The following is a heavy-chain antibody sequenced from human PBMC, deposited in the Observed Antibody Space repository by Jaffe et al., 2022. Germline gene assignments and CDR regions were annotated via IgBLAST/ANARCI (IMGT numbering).Heavy chain of an antibody. Sequence: QVQLQESGPGLVKPSQTLSLTCTVSGGSISSGSYYWSWIRQPAGKGLEWIGRIYTSGSTNYNPSLKSRVTISVDTSKNQFSLKLSSVTAADTAVYYCARRVVVPAANDAFDIWGQGTMVTVSS. CDR1: GGSISSGSYY. CDR3: ARRVVVPAANDAFDI. CDR2: IYTSGST. V-gene: IGHV4-61*02. J-gene: IGHJ3*02. D-gene: IGHD2-2*01.